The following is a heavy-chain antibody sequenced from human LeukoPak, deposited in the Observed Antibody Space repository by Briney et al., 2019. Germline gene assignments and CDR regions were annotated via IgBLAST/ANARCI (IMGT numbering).Heavy chain of an antibody. Sequence: SVKVSCKASGGTFSSYAISWVRQAPGQGLEWMGGIIPIFGTANYAQKFQGRVAITADESTSTAYMELSSLRSEDTAVYYCASSAAAGTEDDYWGQGTLVTVSS. CDR1: GGTFSSYA. CDR3: ASSAAAGTEDDY. V-gene: IGHV1-69*13. D-gene: IGHD6-13*01. CDR2: IIPIFGTA. J-gene: IGHJ4*02.